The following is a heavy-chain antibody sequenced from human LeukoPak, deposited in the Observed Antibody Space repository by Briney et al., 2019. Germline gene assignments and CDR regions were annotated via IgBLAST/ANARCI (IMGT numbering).Heavy chain of an antibody. CDR2: IYSGGST. CDR1: GFTVSSNY. V-gene: IGHV3-66*01. D-gene: IGHD3-16*02. CDR3: AKAPRLRLGELSSY. J-gene: IGHJ4*02. Sequence: GGSLRLSCAASGFTVSSNYMSWVHQAPGKGLEWVSVIYSGGSTYYADSVKGRFTISRDNSKNTLYLQMNSLRAEDTAVYYCAKAPRLRLGELSSYWGQGTLVTVSS.